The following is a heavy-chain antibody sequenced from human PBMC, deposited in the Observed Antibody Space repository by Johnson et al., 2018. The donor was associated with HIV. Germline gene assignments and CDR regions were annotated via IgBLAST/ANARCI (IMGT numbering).Heavy chain of an antibody. CDR1: GFTVSSNY. CDR3: AKAEWYSSGWYPLNAVDI. J-gene: IGHJ3*02. Sequence: VQLVESGGGLVQPGGSLRLSCAASGFTVSSNYMRWVRQAPGKGLEWVSVIYSGGSTYYADSVKGRFTISRHNSQNTLYLQMNSLRAEDSAVYYWAKAEWYSSGWYPLNAVDIWGQGTMITVSS. D-gene: IGHD6-19*01. CDR2: IYSGGST. V-gene: IGHV3-66*02.